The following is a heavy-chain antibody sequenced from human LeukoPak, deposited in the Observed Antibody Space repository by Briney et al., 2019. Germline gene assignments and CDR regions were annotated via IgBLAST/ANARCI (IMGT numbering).Heavy chain of an antibody. J-gene: IGHJ4*02. CDR3: AKTVRGVIVGLDY. CDR2: INHDGSEE. Sequence: GGAPRLPCSASGFTFCTYWMSWGRQAPGEGVEGVANINHDGSEEYYVDSVKGRFTISRDNSRNTLFLQMNSLRAEDTAVYYCAKTVRGVIVGLDYWGQGTLVTVSS. V-gene: IGHV3-7*05. D-gene: IGHD3-10*01. CDR1: GFTFCTYW.